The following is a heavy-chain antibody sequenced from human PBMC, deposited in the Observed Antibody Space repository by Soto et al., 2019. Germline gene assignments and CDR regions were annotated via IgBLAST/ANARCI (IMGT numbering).Heavy chain of an antibody. D-gene: IGHD6-19*01. V-gene: IGHV3-30*18. CDR2: GSHDGRNT. CDR1: GFTFSDYA. J-gene: IGHJ4*02. Sequence: VQLVESGGGVVQPGRSLRLSCAASGFTFSDYAMHWVRQAPGKGLEWVAVGSHDGRNTHYADSVEGRFTISRDSSKDTVALEMPSLTAEDTAVYYCAKGGRQWLVTSDFNYWGQGALVTVSS. CDR3: AKGGRQWLVTSDFNY.